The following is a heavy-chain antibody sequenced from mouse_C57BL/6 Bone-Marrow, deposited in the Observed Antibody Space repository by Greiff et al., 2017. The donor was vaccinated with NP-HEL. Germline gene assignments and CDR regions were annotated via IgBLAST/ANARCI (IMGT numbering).Heavy chain of an antibody. D-gene: IGHD1-1*01. CDR3: ARRNLLGDYYAMDY. CDR1: GYTFTSYW. Sequence: VQLQQSGAELVMPGASVKLSCKASGYTFTSYWMHWVKQRPGQGLEWIGEIDPSDSSTNSNQKFKGKSTLPVDKSSSTAYMQLSSLTSEDSAVYYCARRNLLGDYYAMDYWGQGTSVTVSS. V-gene: IGHV1-69*01. CDR2: IDPSDSST. J-gene: IGHJ4*01.